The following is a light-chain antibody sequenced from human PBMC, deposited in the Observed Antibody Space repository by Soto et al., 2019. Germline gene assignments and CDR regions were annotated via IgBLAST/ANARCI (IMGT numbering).Light chain of an antibody. J-gene: IGLJ3*02. CDR2: KVN. CDR3: MSFVESTSTHWV. CDR1: SSDVGGYNY. Sequence: QSVLTQPRSVSGSPGQSVTISCTGTSSDVGGYNYVSWYQQYPGKAPKLLIFKVNNRPSGISGRFSGSKSGNTASLTISGLQAEDEGDYYCMSFVESTSTHWVLGGGTKLTVL. V-gene: IGLV2-11*01.